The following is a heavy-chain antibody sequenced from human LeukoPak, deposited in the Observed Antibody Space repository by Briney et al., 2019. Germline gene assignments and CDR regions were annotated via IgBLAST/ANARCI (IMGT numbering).Heavy chain of an antibody. Sequence: AASVKVSCKAFGGTFSSYAISWVRQAPGQGVEWMGRIIPIFGTANYAQKFQGRVTITTDESTSTAYMELSSLRSEDTAVYYCARRSYSNYEGFDYWGQGTLVTVSS. CDR1: GGTFSSYA. J-gene: IGHJ4*02. CDR3: ARRSYSNYEGFDY. CDR2: IIPIFGTA. D-gene: IGHD4-11*01. V-gene: IGHV1-69*05.